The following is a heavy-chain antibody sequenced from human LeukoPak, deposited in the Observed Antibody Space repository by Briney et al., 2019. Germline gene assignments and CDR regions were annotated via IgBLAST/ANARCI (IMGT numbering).Heavy chain of an antibody. CDR1: GFNFDDYA. D-gene: IGHD3-3*02. J-gene: IGHJ4*02. Sequence: GGSLRLSCAASGFNFDDYAMHWVRQALGKGLEWLSSISWNSGSIVYADSVRGRFTISRDNANNSLSLQMHSLRPEDTAFYYCAKDIGIFGTGPFDYWGQGTLVTVSS. V-gene: IGHV3-9*01. CDR3: AKDIGIFGTGPFDY. CDR2: ISWNSGSI.